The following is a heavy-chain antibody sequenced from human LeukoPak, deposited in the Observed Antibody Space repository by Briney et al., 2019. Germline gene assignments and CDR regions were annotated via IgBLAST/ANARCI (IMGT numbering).Heavy chain of an antibody. D-gene: IGHD4-17*01. J-gene: IGHJ5*02. CDR2: ISGSGGST. CDR1: GFSFSSYA. Sequence: PGGSLRLSCAASGFSFSSYAMNWVRQAPGKGLEWVSAISGSGGSTYYADSVKGRFTISRDNSKNTLYLQMNSLRAEDTAVYYCAKYGDYVENWFDPWGQGTLVTVSS. V-gene: IGHV3-23*01. CDR3: AKYGDYVENWFDP.